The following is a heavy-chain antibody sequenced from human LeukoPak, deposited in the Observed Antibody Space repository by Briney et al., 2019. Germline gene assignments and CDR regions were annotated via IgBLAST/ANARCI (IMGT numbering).Heavy chain of an antibody. CDR1: GFTFSGHN. J-gene: IGHJ6*02. V-gene: IGHV3-23*01. CDR3: ARVGDWSNYFGMDA. D-gene: IGHD3-16*01. Sequence: GGSLRLSCAASGFTFSGHNMTWVRQTPGKGLEWVSVIFGNGVKTYYADSLKGRFAISRDNSKSTLYLQMNSLRADDTAVYYCARVGDWSNYFGMDAWGQGTTVSVSS. CDR2: IFGNGVKT.